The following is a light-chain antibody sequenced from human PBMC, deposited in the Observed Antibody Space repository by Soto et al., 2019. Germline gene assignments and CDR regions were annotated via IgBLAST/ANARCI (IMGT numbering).Light chain of an antibody. CDR2: DVY. CDR1: SRDVGGFNY. J-gene: IGLJ1*01. V-gene: IGLV2-14*01. Sequence: QSVLTQHASVSGITGQTITISCTGTSRDVGGFNYVCWYQQHPGKAPKLLIFDVYSRPSGISNRFSGSKSGNTASLTISGLQAEDEADYYCSSYTTSSSYVFGAGTKVTVL. CDR3: SSYTTSSSYV.